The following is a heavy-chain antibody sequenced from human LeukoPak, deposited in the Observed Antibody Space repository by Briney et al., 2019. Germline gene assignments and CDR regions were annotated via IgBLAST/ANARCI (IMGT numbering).Heavy chain of an antibody. D-gene: IGHD2-15*01. V-gene: IGHV3-30*03. CDR3: ARDIVVVVAATRPIYYYYGMDV. CDR2: ISYDGSNK. Sequence: GGSLRLSCAASGFTFSSYGMHWVRQAPGKGLEWVAVISYDGSNKYYADSVKGRFTISRDNSKNTLYLQMNSLRAEDTAVYYCARDIVVVVAATRPIYYYYGMDVWGKGTTVTVSS. J-gene: IGHJ6*04. CDR1: GFTFSSYG.